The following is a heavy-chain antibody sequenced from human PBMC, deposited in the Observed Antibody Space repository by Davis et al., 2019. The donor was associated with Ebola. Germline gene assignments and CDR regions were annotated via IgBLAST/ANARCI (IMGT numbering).Heavy chain of an antibody. D-gene: IGHD1-1*01. CDR2: ISQSGST. CDR3: ARGLVLEERWFDP. V-gene: IGHV4-34*01. Sequence: GSLRLSCAASGFTFSSYSMNWVRQAPGKGLEWIGEISQSGSTNYNPSLKSRVTISVDTSKNQFSLKLSSVTAADTAVYYCARGLVLEERWFDPWGQGTLVTVSS. J-gene: IGHJ5*02. CDR1: GFTFSSYS.